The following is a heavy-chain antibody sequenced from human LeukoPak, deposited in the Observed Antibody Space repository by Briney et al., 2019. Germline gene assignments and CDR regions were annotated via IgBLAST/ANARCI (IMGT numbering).Heavy chain of an antibody. Sequence: PSETLSLTCTVSGGSISSFFWSWIRQPAGKALEWIGRIYSSGAPNYNPSLKSRVTMSVDTSKNQFSLKLNSVTAADTAVYYCARHRPYSSSWGVDYWGQGTLVTVSS. D-gene: IGHD6-13*01. CDR2: IYSSGAP. CDR1: GGSISSFF. V-gene: IGHV4-4*07. CDR3: ARHRPYSSSWGVDY. J-gene: IGHJ4*02.